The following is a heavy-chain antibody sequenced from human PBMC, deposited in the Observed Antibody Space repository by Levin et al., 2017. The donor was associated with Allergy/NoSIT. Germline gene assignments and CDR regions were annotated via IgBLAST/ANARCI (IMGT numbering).Heavy chain of an antibody. Sequence: PGGSLRLSCKASGYTFTSYYMHWVRQAPGQGLEWMGIINPSGGSTSYAQKFQGRVTMTRDTSTSTVYMELSSLRSEDTAVYYCARELGNYGGNSDEVWFDYWGQGTLVTVSS. D-gene: IGHD4-23*01. J-gene: IGHJ4*02. V-gene: IGHV1-46*01. CDR2: INPSGGST. CDR1: GYTFTSYY. CDR3: ARELGNYGGNSDEVWFDY.